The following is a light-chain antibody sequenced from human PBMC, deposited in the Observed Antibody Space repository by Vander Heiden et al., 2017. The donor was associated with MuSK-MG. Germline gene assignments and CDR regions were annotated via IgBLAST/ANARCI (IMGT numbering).Light chain of an antibody. CDR3: SSYTSSGTLFV. CDR1: SSDVGGYNY. V-gene: IGLV2-14*01. Sequence: QSALTQPASVSGSPGQSITISCTGTSSDVGGYNYVSWYQQHPGKAPKLMMYDVSNRPSGVSNRFSGSKSGNTASLTISGLQAEDEADYYCSSYTSSGTLFVFGGGTKLTVL. J-gene: IGLJ2*01. CDR2: DVS.